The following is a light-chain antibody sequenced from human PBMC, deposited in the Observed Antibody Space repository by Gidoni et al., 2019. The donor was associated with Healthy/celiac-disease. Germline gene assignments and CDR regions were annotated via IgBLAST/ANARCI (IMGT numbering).Light chain of an antibody. CDR3: QQRSNLPPPIT. CDR1: QSVRSY. Sequence: EIVLTQSPATLSLSPGERATLSCRASQSVRSYLAWYQQKPGQAPRLLIYDASNRATGITARFSGSGSGTDFLLTISSLEPEDFAVYYCQQRSNLPPPITFGGGTKVEIK. V-gene: IGKV3-11*01. J-gene: IGKJ4*01. CDR2: DAS.